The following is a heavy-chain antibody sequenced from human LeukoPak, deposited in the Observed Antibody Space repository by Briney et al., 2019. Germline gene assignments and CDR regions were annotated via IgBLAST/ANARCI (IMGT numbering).Heavy chain of an antibody. Sequence: PSETLSLTCSVSGYSMSSGYYWGWIRQPPERGLEWIGSMYHTGSTYYNPSLKSRVNISVDTSKNQFYLKVSSVTAADTAVYYCARGAAAAGDYYYYYMDVWGKGTTVTVPS. V-gene: IGHV4-38-2*02. CDR2: MYHTGST. D-gene: IGHD6-13*01. J-gene: IGHJ6*03. CDR1: GYSMSSGYY. CDR3: ARGAAAAGDYYYYYMDV.